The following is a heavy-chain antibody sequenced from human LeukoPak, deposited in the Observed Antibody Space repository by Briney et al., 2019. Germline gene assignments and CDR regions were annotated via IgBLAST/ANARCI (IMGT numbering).Heavy chain of an antibody. J-gene: IGHJ4*02. CDR1: GGSISSSS. V-gene: IGHV3-30-3*01. Sequence: PSETLSLTCTVSGGSISSSSYYWGWIRQPPGKGLEWVAVISYGGTNKYYADSVKGRFTISRDNSKNTLYLQMNSLRAEDTAVYYCVARTDFWGQGTLVTVSS. CDR3: VARTDF. CDR2: ISYGGTNK.